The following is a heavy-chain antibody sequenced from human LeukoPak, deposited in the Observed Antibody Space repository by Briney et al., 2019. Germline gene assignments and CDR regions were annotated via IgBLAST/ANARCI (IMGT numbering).Heavy chain of an antibody. Sequence: SVKVSCKASGGTFSSYAISWVRQAPGQGLEWMGGIIPIFGTANYAQKFQGRVTITADESTSTAYMELSSLRSEDTAVYYCATSIYGYGSTTDYYYYYGMDVWGQGTTVTVSS. V-gene: IGHV1-69*01. J-gene: IGHJ6*02. CDR2: IIPIFGTA. CDR3: ATSIYGYGSTTDYYYYYGMDV. CDR1: GGTFSSYA. D-gene: IGHD5-18*01.